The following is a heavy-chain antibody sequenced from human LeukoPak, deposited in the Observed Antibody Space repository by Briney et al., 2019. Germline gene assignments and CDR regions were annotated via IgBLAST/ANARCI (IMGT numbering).Heavy chain of an antibody. V-gene: IGHV4-39*01. CDR2: IYYSGST. CDR1: GGSISSSSYY. Sequence: SETLSLTCTVSGGSISSSSYYWGWIRQPPGKGLEWIGSIYYSGSTYYNPSLKSRVTISVDTSKNQFSLKLSSVTAADTAVYYCASRVLRYFDWLQTDYWGQGTLVTVSS. CDR3: ASRVLRYFDWLQTDY. J-gene: IGHJ4*02. D-gene: IGHD3-9*01.